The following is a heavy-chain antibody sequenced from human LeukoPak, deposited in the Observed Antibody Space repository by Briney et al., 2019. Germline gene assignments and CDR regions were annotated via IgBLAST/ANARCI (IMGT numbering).Heavy chain of an antibody. CDR3: ARGRGGYYDSSGYYFDY. D-gene: IGHD3-22*01. J-gene: IGHJ4*02. CDR2: IYYSGST. V-gene: IGHV4-31*03. CDR1: GGSISSGGYY. Sequence: SETLSLTCTVSGGSISSGGYYWSWTRQHPGKGLEWIGYIYYSGSTYYNPSLKSRVTISVDTSKNQFSLKLSSVTAADTAVYYCARGRGGYYDSSGYYFDYWGQGTLVTVSS.